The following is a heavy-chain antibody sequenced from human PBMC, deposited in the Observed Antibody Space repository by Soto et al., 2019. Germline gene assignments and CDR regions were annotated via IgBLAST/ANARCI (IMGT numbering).Heavy chain of an antibody. CDR3: AKAPKLDTVTTWWFDP. V-gene: IGHV3-30*18. D-gene: IGHD4-17*01. CDR1: GFTFSNYG. J-gene: IGHJ5*02. CDR2: ISFDGTTK. Sequence: VQLVESGGGVVQPGRSLRLSCAASGFTFSNYGMHWVRQAPGTGLEWVAFISFDGTTKYYADSVRGRFTISRDNSRNTLYLQMNSLRAEDTAVYYCAKAPKLDTVTTWWFDPWGQGTLVTVSS.